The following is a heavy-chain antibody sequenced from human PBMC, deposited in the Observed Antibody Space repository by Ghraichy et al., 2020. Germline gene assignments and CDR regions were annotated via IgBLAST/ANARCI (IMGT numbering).Heavy chain of an antibody. D-gene: IGHD5-12*01. CDR2: IYYSGST. CDR1: GGSISSSSYY. J-gene: IGHJ5*02. Sequence: ESLNISCTVSGGSISSSSYYWGWIRQPPGKGLEWIGSIYYSGSTYYNPSLKSRVTISVDTSKNQFSLKLSSVTAADTAVYYCARIARGYSGYGPVTTWGQGTLVTVSS. CDR3: ARIARGYSGYGPVTT. V-gene: IGHV4-39*01.